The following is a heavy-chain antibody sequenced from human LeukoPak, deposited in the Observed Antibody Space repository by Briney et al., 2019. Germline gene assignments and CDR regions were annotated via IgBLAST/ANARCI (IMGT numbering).Heavy chain of an antibody. CDR2: ISSSGSTI. V-gene: IGHV3-11*01. CDR3: ARDPDYGDLDY. J-gene: IGHJ4*02. CDR1: GGSISSSSYY. D-gene: IGHD4-17*01. Sequence: LSLTCTVSGGSISSSSYYWGWIRQAPGKGLEWVSYISSSGSTIYYADSVKGRFTISRDNAKNSLYLQMNSLRAEDTAVYYCARDPDYGDLDYWGQGTLVTVSS.